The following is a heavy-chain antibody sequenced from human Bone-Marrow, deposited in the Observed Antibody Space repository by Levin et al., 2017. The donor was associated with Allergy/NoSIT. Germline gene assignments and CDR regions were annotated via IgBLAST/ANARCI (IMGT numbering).Heavy chain of an antibody. Sequence: SVKVSCQSSGGTFSNNAITWVRQAPGQGLEWIGSFIPMFRTANYAQKFQDRVTITADTSTGLAYMELSSLRSEDTAMYYCATLSVYDGFEWYEYWGQGALVTVSS. V-gene: IGHV1-69*06. D-gene: IGHD3-16*01. CDR1: GGTFSNNA. CDR2: FIPMFRTA. CDR3: ATLSVYDGFEWYEY. J-gene: IGHJ4*02.